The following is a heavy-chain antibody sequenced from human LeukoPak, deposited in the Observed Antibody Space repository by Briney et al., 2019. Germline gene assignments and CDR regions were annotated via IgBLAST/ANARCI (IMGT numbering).Heavy chain of an antibody. D-gene: IGHD5-18*01. CDR1: GGSSSGYY. Sequence: PSETLSLTCAVYGGSSSGYYWSWIRQPPGKGLEWIGEINHSGSTNYNPSLKSRVTISVDTSKNQFSLKLSSVTAADTAVYYCARGVDTAMVGWSDPWGQGTLVTVSS. CDR2: INHSGST. J-gene: IGHJ5*02. CDR3: ARGVDTAMVGWSDP. V-gene: IGHV4-34*01.